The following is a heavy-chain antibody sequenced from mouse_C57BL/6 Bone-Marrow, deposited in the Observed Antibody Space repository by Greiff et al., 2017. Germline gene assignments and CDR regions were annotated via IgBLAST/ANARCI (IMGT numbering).Heavy chain of an antibody. J-gene: IGHJ4*01. CDR2: ISSGGSYT. D-gene: IGHD4-1*02. CDR3: ARHCPTGTVYAMDY. V-gene: IGHV5-6*01. CDR1: GFTFSSYG. Sequence: EVKLVESGGDLVKPGGSLKLSCAASGFTFSSYGMSWVRQTPDKRLEWVATISSGGSYTYYPDSVKGRFTISRDNAKNTLYLQMSSLKSEDTAMYYCARHCPTGTVYAMDYWGQGTSVTVSS.